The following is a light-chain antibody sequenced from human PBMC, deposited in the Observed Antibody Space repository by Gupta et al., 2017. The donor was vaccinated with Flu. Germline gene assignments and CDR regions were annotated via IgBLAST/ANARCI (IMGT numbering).Light chain of an antibody. V-gene: IGKV1-39*01. CDR2: AAS. CDR3: QQSYSIPLT. J-gene: IGKJ4*01. CDR1: QRISNY. Sequence: DIQMTQSPSSLSATVGEQVTINCRASQRISNYLNWYRQKPGKAPKLLTYAASSLQSGVPSRFSGSGSGTDFTLTISSLQPEDFATYYCQQSYSIPLTFGGGTKVEIK.